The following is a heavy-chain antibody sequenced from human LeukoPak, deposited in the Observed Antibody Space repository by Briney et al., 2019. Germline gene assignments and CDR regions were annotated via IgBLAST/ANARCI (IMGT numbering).Heavy chain of an antibody. CDR2: ISAYNGNT. Sequence: SVKVSCKASGYAFTSYGISWVRQAPGQGLEWMGWISAYNGNTNYAQKLQGRVTMTTDTSTSTAYMELRSLRSDDTAVYYCARDEERRDAFDIWGQGTMVTVSS. CDR3: ARDEERRDAFDI. CDR1: GYAFTSYG. J-gene: IGHJ3*02. D-gene: IGHD1-1*01. V-gene: IGHV1-18*01.